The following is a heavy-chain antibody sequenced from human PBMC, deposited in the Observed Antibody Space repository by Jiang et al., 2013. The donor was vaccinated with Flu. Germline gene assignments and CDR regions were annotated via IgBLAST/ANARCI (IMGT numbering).Heavy chain of an antibody. CDR3: ARTERTWTTRGYFDY. CDR1: GGTFSSYA. CDR2: IIPILGIA. D-gene: IGHD1-1*01. Sequence: SGAEVKKPGSSVKVSCKASGGTFSSYAISWVRQAPGQGLEWMGRIIPILGIANYAQKFQGRVTITADKSTSTAYMELSSLRSEDTAVYYCARTERTWTTRGYFDYWGQGTLVAVSS. V-gene: IGHV1-69*04. J-gene: IGHJ4*02.